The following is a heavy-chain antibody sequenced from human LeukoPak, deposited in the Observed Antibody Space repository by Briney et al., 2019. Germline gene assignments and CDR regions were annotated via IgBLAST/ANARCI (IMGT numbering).Heavy chain of an antibody. J-gene: IGHJ6*03. CDR2: IYPDDSDT. V-gene: IGHV5-51*01. CDR1: GYTFSSYW. CDR3: ARLAFCTNAVCFSNYYYSMDV. D-gene: IGHD2-8*01. Sequence: GESLKISCKGSGYTFSSYWIGWVRQMPGKGLEWMGIIYPDDSDTKYSPSFQGQVTISADKSISTAYLQWSSLKASDTAMYYCARLAFCTNAVCFSNYYYSMDVWGRGTTVTVSS.